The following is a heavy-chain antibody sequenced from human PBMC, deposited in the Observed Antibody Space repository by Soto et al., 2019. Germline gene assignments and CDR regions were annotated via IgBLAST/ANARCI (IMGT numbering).Heavy chain of an antibody. CDR1: GFIFNTYS. Sequence: ESGGGLVKPGGSLRLSCAASGFIFNTYSMDWVRQAPGKGLEWVASISPSGSYMYYGDSLKGRFTVSRDNAKNSLYLQMDSLRADDTAIYYCARFGLVTFDCWGQGTLVTGSS. D-gene: IGHD3-3*01. CDR3: ARFGLVTFDC. J-gene: IGHJ4*02. CDR2: ISPSGSYM. V-gene: IGHV3-21*01.